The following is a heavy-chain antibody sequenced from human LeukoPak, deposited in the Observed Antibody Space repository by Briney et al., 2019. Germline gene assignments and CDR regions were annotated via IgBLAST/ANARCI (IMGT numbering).Heavy chain of an antibody. V-gene: IGHV3-7*03. CDR1: GFPFNAYW. Sequence: GGSLRLSCAASGFPFNAYWMTWVRQAPGKGLEWVANIRQDGDTKYYVDSVKDRFTISRDNAMNSLYLQMNSLRAEDTAIYYCARSLPYGTTWYGRSDFWGQGTLIIVSS. D-gene: IGHD6-13*01. CDR2: IRQDGDTK. J-gene: IGHJ4*02. CDR3: ARSLPYGTTWYGRSDF.